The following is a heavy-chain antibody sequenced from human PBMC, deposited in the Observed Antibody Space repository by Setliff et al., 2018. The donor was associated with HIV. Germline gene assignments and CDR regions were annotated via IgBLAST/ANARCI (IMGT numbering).Heavy chain of an antibody. J-gene: IGHJ6*02. Sequence: PSETLSLTCNVSGASISSYYWTWIRQPPGKGLEWIGSVDYSESTKYNPSLNSRGTISLDTSKRELSLRLTSVTAADTAVYYCARHNVITYGGLLFDYYYYGMDVWGPGTTVTV. D-gene: IGHD3-16*01. CDR2: VDYSEST. CDR3: ARHNVITYGGLLFDYYYYGMDV. V-gene: IGHV4-59*01. CDR1: GASISSYY.